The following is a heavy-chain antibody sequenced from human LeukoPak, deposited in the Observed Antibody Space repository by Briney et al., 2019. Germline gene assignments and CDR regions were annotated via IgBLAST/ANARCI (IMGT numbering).Heavy chain of an antibody. D-gene: IGHD4-17*01. V-gene: IGHV3-48*03. CDR3: ARAAGDYVRFDY. CDR1: GFTFSSYE. Sequence: GGYLRLSCAGSGFTFSSYEMNWVRQAPGKGLEWVSYIRGSGTTISYADSVKGRFTISRDNAKNSLYLQMNSLRGEDTAIYYCARAAGDYVRFDYWGQGTLVTVSS. CDR2: IRGSGTTI. J-gene: IGHJ4*02.